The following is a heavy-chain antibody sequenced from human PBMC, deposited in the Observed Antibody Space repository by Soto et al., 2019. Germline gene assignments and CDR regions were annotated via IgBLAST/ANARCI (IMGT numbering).Heavy chain of an antibody. CDR3: ARDSVGGYYDAFDI. V-gene: IGHV3-30-3*01. D-gene: IGHD6-19*01. CDR2: ISYDGSNK. J-gene: IGHJ3*02. CDR1: GFTFSSYA. Sequence: GGSLRLSCAASGFTFSSYAMHWVRQAPGKGLEWVAVISYDGSNKYYADSVKGRFTISRDNSKNTLYLQMNSLRAEDTAVYYCARDSVGGYYDAFDIWGQGKMVTVS.